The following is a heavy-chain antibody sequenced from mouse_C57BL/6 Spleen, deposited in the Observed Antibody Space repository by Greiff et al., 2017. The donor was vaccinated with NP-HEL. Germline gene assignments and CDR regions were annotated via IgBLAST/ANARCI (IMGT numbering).Heavy chain of an antibody. CDR3: ATHYYGSSYGCAY. D-gene: IGHD1-1*01. Sequence: QVQLKESGPGLVAPSQSLSITCTVSGFSLTSYAVSWVRQPPGKGLEWLGVIWAGGGTNYNSALKSRLSISKDNSKSQVFLKMNSLQTDDTARYYCATHYYGSSYGCAYWGKGTLVTVSA. V-gene: IGHV2-9-1*01. CDR2: IWAGGGT. CDR1: GFSLTSYA. J-gene: IGHJ3*01.